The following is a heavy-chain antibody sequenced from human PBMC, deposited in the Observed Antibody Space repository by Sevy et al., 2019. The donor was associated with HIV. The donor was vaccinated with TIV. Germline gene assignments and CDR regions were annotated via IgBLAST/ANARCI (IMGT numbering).Heavy chain of an antibody. CDR2: IYYSGNT. J-gene: IGHJ6*02. CDR3: ARDFKGGDGYRSNGMDV. CDR1: GGSISSYF. D-gene: IGHD5-18*01. Sequence: SETLSLTCTVSGGSISSYFWSWIRQPPGKGLEWIGYIYYSGNTNYNPSLKSRVTISVDTSKNQVSLKLRSVTAADTAVYYCARDFKGGDGYRSNGMDVWGQGTTVTVSS. V-gene: IGHV4-59*01.